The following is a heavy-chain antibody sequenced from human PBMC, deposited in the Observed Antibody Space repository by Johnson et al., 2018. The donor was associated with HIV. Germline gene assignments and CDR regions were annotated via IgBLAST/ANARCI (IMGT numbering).Heavy chain of an antibody. J-gene: IGHJ3*02. CDR2: ISYDGSNK. V-gene: IGHV3-30-3*01. D-gene: IGHD4-17*01. CDR1: GFTFSSYA. CDR3: ARALTTDAFDI. Sequence: VQLVESGGGVVPPGRSLRLSCAASGFTFSSYAMHWVRQAPGKGLEWVAVISYDGSNKYYADSVKGRFTISRDNSKNTLYLQMNSLRAEDTAVYYCARALTTDAFDIWGQGTMVTVSS.